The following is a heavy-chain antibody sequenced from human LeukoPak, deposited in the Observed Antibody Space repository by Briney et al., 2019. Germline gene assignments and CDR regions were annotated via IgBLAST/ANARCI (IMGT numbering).Heavy chain of an antibody. CDR3: AKRGGYSYGFYYYYYMDV. CDR2: VNHSRST. V-gene: IGHV4-34*01. D-gene: IGHD5-18*01. J-gene: IGHJ6*03. Sequence: PSETLSLTCAVYGGSFSGYYWSWIRQPPGKGLEWIGEVNHSRSTNYNPSLKSRVTISVDTSKNQFSLKLSSVTAADTAVYYCAKRGGYSYGFYYYYYMDVWGKGTTVTVSS. CDR1: GGSFSGYY.